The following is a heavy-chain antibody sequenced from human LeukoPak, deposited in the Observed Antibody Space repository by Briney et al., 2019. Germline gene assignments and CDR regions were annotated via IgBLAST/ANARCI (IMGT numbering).Heavy chain of an antibody. J-gene: IGHJ6*02. CDR3: ARDREGYYDILTGTHYYYGMDV. D-gene: IGHD3-9*01. V-gene: IGHV3-21*01. CDR2: ISSSSSYI. CDR1: GFIFSSYG. Sequence: GGSLRLSCAASGFIFSSYGMHWVRQAPGKGLEWVSSISSSSSYIYYADSVKGRFTISRDNAKNSLYLQMNSLRAEDTAVYYCARDREGYYDILTGTHYYYGMDVWGQGTTVTVSS.